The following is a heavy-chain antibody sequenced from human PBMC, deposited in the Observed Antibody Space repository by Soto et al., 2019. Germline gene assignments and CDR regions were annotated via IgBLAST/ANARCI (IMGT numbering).Heavy chain of an antibody. CDR1: GGSISSGGYS. J-gene: IGHJ4*02. D-gene: IGHD3-22*01. V-gene: IGHV4-30-2*01. Sequence: QLQLQESGSGLVKPSQTLSLTCAVSGGSISSGGYSWSWIRQPPGKGLEWIGYIYHSGSTYYNPSLKSRVTISVDRSKNQFSLKLSSVTAADTAVYYCARGIREVYDSSGYYFDYWGQGTLVTVSS. CDR2: IYHSGST. CDR3: ARGIREVYDSSGYYFDY.